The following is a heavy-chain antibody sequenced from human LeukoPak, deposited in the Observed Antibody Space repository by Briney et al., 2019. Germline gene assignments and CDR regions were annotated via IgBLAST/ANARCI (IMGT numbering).Heavy chain of an antibody. CDR3: ARGGAASYYYYYGMDV. CDR2: IYTSGST. V-gene: IGHV4-61*02. Sequence: SQTLSLTCTVSGRSIVSGSYCWTWIRGPAGKGLELICRIYTSGSTNYNRSLKSRVSISVDTSKNQFSLKLSSVTAADTDVYSCARGGAASYYYYYGMDVWGQGTTVTVSS. D-gene: IGHD6-13*01. CDR1: GRSIVSGSYC. J-gene: IGHJ6*02.